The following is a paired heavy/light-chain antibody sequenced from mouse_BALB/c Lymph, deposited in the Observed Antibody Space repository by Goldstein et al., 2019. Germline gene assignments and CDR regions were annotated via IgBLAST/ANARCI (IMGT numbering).Heavy chain of an antibody. CDR3: ARHDSGYPFAY. D-gene: IGHD3-1*01. Sequence: EVQLVESGGGLVKPGGSLKLSCAASGFAFSSYDMSWVRQTPEKRLEWVAYISSGGGSTYYPDTVKGRFTISRDNAKNTLYLQMSSLKSEDTAMYYCARHDSGYPFAYWGQGTLVTVSA. CDR1: GFAFSSYD. V-gene: IGHV5-12-1*01. CDR2: ISSGGGST. J-gene: IGHJ3*01.
Light chain of an antibody. CDR3: LQYASYPWT. J-gene: IGKJ1*01. CDR2: AAS. Sequence: DIQMTQSPSSLSASLGERVSLTCRASQEISGYLSWLQQKPDGTIKRLIYAASTLDSGVPKRFSGSRSGSDYSLTISSLESEDFADYYCLQYASYPWTFGGGTKLEIK. CDR1: QEISGY. V-gene: IGKV9-124*01.